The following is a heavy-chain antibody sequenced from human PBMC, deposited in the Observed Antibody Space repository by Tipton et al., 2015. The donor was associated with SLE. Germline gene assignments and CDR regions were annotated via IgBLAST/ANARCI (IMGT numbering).Heavy chain of an antibody. V-gene: IGHV4-34*01. CDR3: ARDVTIFGVVSWFDP. J-gene: IGHJ3*01. Sequence: LRLSCAVYGGSFSGYYWSWIRQPPGKGLEWIGEINHSGSTNYNPSLKSRVTISVDTSKNQFSLKLSSVTAADTAVYYCARDVTIFGVVSWFDPWGQGTMVTVSS. D-gene: IGHD3-3*01. CDR1: GGSFSGYY. CDR2: INHSGST.